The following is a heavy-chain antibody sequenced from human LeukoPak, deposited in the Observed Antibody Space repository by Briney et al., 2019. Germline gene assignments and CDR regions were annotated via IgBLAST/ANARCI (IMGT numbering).Heavy chain of an antibody. CDR3: ASSAAGFYYYHYGMDV. D-gene: IGHD6-13*01. CDR2: ISSSSSTI. Sequence: GGSLRLSCAASGFTFSSYSMTWVRQAPGKGLEWVSYISSSSSTIYYADSVKGRFTISRDNARNSLYLQMNSLRAEDTAVYYCASSAAGFYYYHYGMDVWGQGTTVTVSS. J-gene: IGHJ6*02. V-gene: IGHV3-48*01. CDR1: GFTFSSYS.